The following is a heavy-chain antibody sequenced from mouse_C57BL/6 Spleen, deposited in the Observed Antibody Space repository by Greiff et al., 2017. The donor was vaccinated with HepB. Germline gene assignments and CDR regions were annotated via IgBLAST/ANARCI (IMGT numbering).Heavy chain of an antibody. CDR1: GYTFTSYW. V-gene: IGHV1-64*01. D-gene: IGHD1-1*02. J-gene: IGHJ3*01. Sequence: QVQLQQPGAELVKPGASVKLSCKASGYTFTSYWMHWVKQRLGQGLEWIGMINPNSGSTNYNKKFKSKATLTVDKSSSTAYMQLSSLTSEDSAVYYCAREGLSGITWFAYWGQGTLVTVSA. CDR3: AREGLSGITWFAY. CDR2: INPNSGST.